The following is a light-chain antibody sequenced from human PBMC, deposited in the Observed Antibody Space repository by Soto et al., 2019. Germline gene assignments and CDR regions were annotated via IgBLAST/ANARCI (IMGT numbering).Light chain of an antibody. CDR2: ATS. Sequence: DIQMTQSPSTLSASVGDRVTITCRASESINTRLALYQQKPGKAPKRLIYATSSLQSGVPSRFSGSGSGTDFTLTISSLQPEDFATYYCQQSYSSPLTFGGGTKVDIK. CDR3: QQSYSSPLT. J-gene: IGKJ4*01. CDR1: ESINTR. V-gene: IGKV1-39*01.